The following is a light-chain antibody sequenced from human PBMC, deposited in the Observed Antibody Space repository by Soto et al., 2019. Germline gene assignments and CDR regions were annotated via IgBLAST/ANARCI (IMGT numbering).Light chain of an antibody. J-gene: IGLJ2*01. CDR2: DFS. V-gene: IGLV2-14*03. CDR1: SSDVGGYNY. Sequence: SALTQPASVSGSPGQSITISCTGTSSDVGGYNYVSWYQHHPGKAPKLRIYDFSNRPSGCSNRFSGSMSGNTASLTIAARQAEDELDYYCSSYTGSSTLSVFGGGTKLAVL. CDR3: SSYTGSSTLSV.